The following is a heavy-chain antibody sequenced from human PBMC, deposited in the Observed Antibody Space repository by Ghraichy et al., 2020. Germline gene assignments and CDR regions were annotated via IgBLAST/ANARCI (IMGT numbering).Heavy chain of an antibody. CDR2: ISNDGKIT. CDR1: GFTFTTYA. D-gene: IGHD3-16*01. CDR3: ARDSWGSIDY. Sequence: LSLTCAASGFTFTTYAIHWVRQVPGKGLECVALISNDGKITNYAESVKGRFIISRDDSLDTVDLRMDSLRLEDTGLYYCARDSWGSIDYWGQGTPVTVSS. V-gene: IGHV3-30*04. J-gene: IGHJ4*02.